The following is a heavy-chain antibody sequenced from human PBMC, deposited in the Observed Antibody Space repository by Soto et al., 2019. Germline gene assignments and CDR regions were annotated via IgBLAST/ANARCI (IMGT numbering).Heavy chain of an antibody. CDR1: GYIFTGNY. D-gene: IGHD3-22*01. V-gene: IGHV1-2*02. CDR3: APHYPDSSGYFDH. CDR2: INPNNGAT. J-gene: IGHJ4*02. Sequence: ASVKVSCKASGYIFTGNYMHWVRQAPGQGLEYMGWINPNNGATNYAQNFQGRVTMTWDTSISTAYMEVRRLRSDDTAVYYCAPHYPDSSGYFDHWGQRTLVTVSS.